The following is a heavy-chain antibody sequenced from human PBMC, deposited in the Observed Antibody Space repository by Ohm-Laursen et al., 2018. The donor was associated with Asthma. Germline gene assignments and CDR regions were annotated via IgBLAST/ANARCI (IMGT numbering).Heavy chain of an antibody. CDR3: IKDLSGTYSFDY. D-gene: IGHD1-26*01. CDR2: IWYDGSNK. CDR1: GFTFSSYG. Sequence: SLRLSCAAPGFTFSSYGMHWVRQAPGKGLEWVAVIWYDGSNKYYADSVKGRFTISRDNSKNTLYLQMSSLRAEDTAVYHCIKDLSGTYSFDYWGQGALVTVSS. J-gene: IGHJ4*02. V-gene: IGHV3-33*06.